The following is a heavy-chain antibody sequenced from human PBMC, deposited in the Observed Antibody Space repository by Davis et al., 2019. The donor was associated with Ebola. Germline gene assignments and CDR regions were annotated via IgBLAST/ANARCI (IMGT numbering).Heavy chain of an antibody. D-gene: IGHD4-23*01. CDR3: ARQESQLHRYYFNS. V-gene: IGHV4-39*01. CDR1: GGSISSSSYY. J-gene: IGHJ4*02. CDR2: IYYSGTT. Sequence: SETLSLTCTVSGGSISSSSYYWGWNRQPPGKGLEWIGSIYYSGTTNFNPFLKSRVTLSVHTSENKFSLKLSSVTVADTAVHYCARQESQLHRYYFNSWGQGTLVTVSS.